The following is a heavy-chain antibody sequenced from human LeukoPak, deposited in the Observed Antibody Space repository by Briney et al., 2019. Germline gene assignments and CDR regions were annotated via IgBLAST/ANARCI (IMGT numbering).Heavy chain of an antibody. CDR2: INHSGST. V-gene: IGHV4-34*01. CDR3: ARAGGYCSSTSCYTYYYYYGMDV. J-gene: IGHJ6*02. CDR1: GGSFSGYY. D-gene: IGHD2-2*02. Sequence: WETLSLTCAVSGGSFSGYYWSWIRQPPGKGLEWIGDINHSGSTNYNPSLKSRVTISVDTSKNQFSLKLSSVTAADTAVYYCARAGGYCSSTSCYTYYYYYGMDVWGQGTTVTVSS.